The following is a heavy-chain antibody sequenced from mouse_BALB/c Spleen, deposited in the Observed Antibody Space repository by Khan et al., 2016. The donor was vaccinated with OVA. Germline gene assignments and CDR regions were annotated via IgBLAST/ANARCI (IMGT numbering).Heavy chain of an antibody. CDR3: ARSIMAN. CDR2: ISYSGST. J-gene: IGHJ2*01. Sequence: VQLQQAGPGLVKPSQSLSLTCTVTGYSITCDYAWNWIRQFPGNKLEWMGYISYSGSTSYNPSLKRRIPITRETSKNQVFLQLNSVTTEDTATYYCARSIMANWGQGTTLTVSS. CDR1: GYSITCDYA. V-gene: IGHV3-2*02.